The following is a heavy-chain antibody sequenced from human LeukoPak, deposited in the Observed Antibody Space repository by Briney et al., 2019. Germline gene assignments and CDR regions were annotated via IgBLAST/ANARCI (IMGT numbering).Heavy chain of an antibody. CDR2: ISSSGSTI. Sequence: GGSLRLSCAASGFTFSSYEMNWVRQAPGKGLEWVSYISSSGSTIYYADSVKGRFTISRDNAKNSLYLQMNSLRAEDTAVYYCAKDRLRSIDYYDSSGYYLTGDKGPNYFDYWGQGTLVTVSS. CDR3: AKDRLRSIDYYDSSGYYLTGDKGPNYFDY. D-gene: IGHD3-22*01. V-gene: IGHV3-48*03. CDR1: GFTFSSYE. J-gene: IGHJ4*02.